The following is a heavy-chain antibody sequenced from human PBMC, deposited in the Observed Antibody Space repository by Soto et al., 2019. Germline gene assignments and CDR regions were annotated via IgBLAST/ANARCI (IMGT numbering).Heavy chain of an antibody. V-gene: IGHV4-34*01. D-gene: IGHD6-19*01. J-gene: IGHJ5*02. CDR3: ARGGSGWSNWFDP. Sequence: SETLSLTCAVYGGSFSGYYWSWTRQPPGKGLEWIGEINHSGSTNYNPSLKSRVTISVDTSKNQFSLKLSSVTAADTAGYYCARGGSGWSNWFDPWGQGTLVTVSS. CDR2: INHSGST. CDR1: GGSFSGYY.